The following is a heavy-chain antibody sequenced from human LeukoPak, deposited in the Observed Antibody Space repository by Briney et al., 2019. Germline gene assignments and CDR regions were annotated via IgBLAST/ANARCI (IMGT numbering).Heavy chain of an antibody. Sequence: ASETLSHTCTVSGGSISSGSYYWSWIRQPAGKGLEWIGRIYTSGSTNYNPSLKSRVTISVDTSKNQFSLKLSSVTAADTAVYYCARAHYQLLSLDYWGQGTLVTVSS. CDR3: ARAHYQLLSLDY. CDR1: GGSISSGSYY. V-gene: IGHV4-61*02. CDR2: IYTSGST. D-gene: IGHD2-2*01. J-gene: IGHJ4*02.